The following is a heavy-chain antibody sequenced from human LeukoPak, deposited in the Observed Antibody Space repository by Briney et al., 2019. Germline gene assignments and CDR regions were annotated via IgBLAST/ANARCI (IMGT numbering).Heavy chain of an antibody. Sequence: GGSLRLSCGASGFTFSSYGMLWVRQAPGKGLEWVSVIYSGGSTYYADSVKGRFTISRDNSKNTLYLQMNSLRAEDTAVYYCARGLSSGWQGHWGQGTLVTVSS. CDR2: IYSGGST. D-gene: IGHD6-19*01. CDR3: ARGLSSGWQGH. CDR1: GFTFSSYG. V-gene: IGHV3-53*01. J-gene: IGHJ4*02.